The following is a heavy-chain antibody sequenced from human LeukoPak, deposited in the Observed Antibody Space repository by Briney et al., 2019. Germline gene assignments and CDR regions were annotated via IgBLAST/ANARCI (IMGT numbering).Heavy chain of an antibody. V-gene: IGHV4-4*07. CDR2: IYTSGSA. Sequence: SETLSLTCTVSGDSISSYYWTWIRQPAGKGLEWIGRIYTSGSANYNPSLKSRVTMSVDTSKNQFSLKLNSLTAADTAVYYCARDRPYSGSHSGIDPWGQGTLVTVSS. D-gene: IGHD1-26*01. J-gene: IGHJ5*02. CDR3: ARDRPYSGSHSGIDP. CDR1: GDSISSYY.